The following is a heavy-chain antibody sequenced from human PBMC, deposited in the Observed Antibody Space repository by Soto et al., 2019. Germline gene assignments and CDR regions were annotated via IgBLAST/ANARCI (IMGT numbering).Heavy chain of an antibody. CDR3: SAGMPVDY. Sequence: EVQLVESGGGLVKPGGSLRLSCAASGFNFTYAWMNWVRQAPGKGLEWVGRIKDKTDGGTADYAAPVKGRFAISRDDSKNTLYLQMNSLKIEASAVYDCSAGMPVDYWGLGTLVTVSS. CDR1: GFNFTYAW. V-gene: IGHV3-15*07. CDR2: IKDKTDGGTA. D-gene: IGHD2-2*01. J-gene: IGHJ4*02.